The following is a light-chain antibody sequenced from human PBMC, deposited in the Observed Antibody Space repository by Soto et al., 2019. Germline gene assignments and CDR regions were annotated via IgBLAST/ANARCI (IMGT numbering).Light chain of an antibody. CDR1: QSVSSN. CDR3: QQYNNWPPTWT. Sequence: EIVMTQSPATLSVSPGERATLSCRASQSVSSNLAWYQQKPGQAPRLLIYGASTRATGIPARFSGSGSGTEFTLTINSLQSEDFEVYYCQQYNNWPPTWTFGQGTKVDIK. CDR2: GAS. J-gene: IGKJ1*01. V-gene: IGKV3-15*01.